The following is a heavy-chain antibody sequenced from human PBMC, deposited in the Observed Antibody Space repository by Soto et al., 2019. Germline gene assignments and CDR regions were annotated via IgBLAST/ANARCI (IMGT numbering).Heavy chain of an antibody. CDR1: GFTFSSYS. J-gene: IGHJ5*02. CDR3: ARDCLFHSSGPPTP. CDR2: ISSSSSYI. V-gene: IGHV3-21*01. D-gene: IGHD3-22*01. Sequence: EVQLVESGGGLVKPGGSLRLSCAASGFTFSSYSMNWVRQAPGKGLEWVSSISSSSSYIYYADSVKGRFTISRDNAKNSMYLQMNSLRAEDTAVYYCARDCLFHSSGPPTPWGQGTLVTVSS.